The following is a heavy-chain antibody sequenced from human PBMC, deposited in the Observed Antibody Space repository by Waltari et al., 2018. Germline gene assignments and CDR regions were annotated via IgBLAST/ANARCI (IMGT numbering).Heavy chain of an antibody. CDR2: INHSGST. V-gene: IGHV4-34*01. J-gene: IGHJ3*02. CDR3: ASVSGDYGDYAFDI. D-gene: IGHD4-17*01. Sequence: QVQLQQWGAGLLKPSETLSLTCAVYGGSFSGYYWSWIRQPPGKGLEWIGEINHSGSTNYNPSLKSRVTISVDTSKNQFSLKLSSVTAADTAVYYCASVSGDYGDYAFDIWGQGTMVTVSS. CDR1: GGSFSGYY.